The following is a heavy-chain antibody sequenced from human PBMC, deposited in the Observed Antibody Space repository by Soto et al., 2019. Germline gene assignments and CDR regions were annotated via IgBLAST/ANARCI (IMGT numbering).Heavy chain of an antibody. CDR2: IIPIFGTA. D-gene: IGHD2-2*01. J-gene: IGHJ3*02. CDR3: XXEVVVPAAMEKYYYGSGSPHDAFDI. V-gene: IGHV1-69*01. CDR1: GGTFSSYA. Sequence: QVQLVQSGAEVKKPGSSVKVSCKASGGTFSSYAISWVRQAPGQGLEWMGGIIPIFGTANYAQKFQGRVTITADESTSTAYMELSSLXXEXXXXXXXXXEVVVPAAMEKYYYGSGSPHDAFDIWGQGTMVTVSS.